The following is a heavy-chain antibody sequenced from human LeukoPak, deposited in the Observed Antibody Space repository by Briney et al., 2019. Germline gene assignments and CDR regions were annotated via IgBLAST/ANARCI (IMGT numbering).Heavy chain of an antibody. CDR3: ARILLPAYCGGDCYSGWYFDL. Sequence: PSETLSLTCTVSGGSISTSTYCWGWIRQPPGKGLEWIGSISYSGTTYYNPSLKSRVTISVDTSKNQFSLKLSSVTAADTAVYYCARILLPAYCGGDCYSGWYFDLWGRGTLVTVSS. D-gene: IGHD2-21*02. V-gene: IGHV4-39*01. CDR1: GGSISTSTYC. J-gene: IGHJ2*01. CDR2: ISYSGTT.